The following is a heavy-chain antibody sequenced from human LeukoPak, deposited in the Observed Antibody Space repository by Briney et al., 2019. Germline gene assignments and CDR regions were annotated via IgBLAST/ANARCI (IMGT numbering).Heavy chain of an antibody. CDR1: GFTFSSYA. CDR2: ISSNGGST. V-gene: IGHV3-64*01. J-gene: IGHJ5*02. D-gene: IGHD3-9*01. CDR3: ARDFLNQHYDILTGYYTT. Sequence: GGSLRLSCAASGFTFSSYAMHWVRQAPGKGLEYVSAISSNGGSTYYANSVKGRFTISRDNSKNTLYLQMGSLRAEDMAVYYCARDFLNQHYDILTGYYTTWGQGTLVTVSS.